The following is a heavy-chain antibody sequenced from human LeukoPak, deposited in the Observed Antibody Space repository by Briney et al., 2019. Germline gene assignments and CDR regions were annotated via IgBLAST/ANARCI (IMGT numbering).Heavy chain of an antibody. CDR2: ISYDGSNK. J-gene: IGHJ3*02. CDR1: GFTFSSYG. V-gene: IGHV3-30*18. CDR3: AKGYYEIHDAFDI. D-gene: IGHD3-9*01. Sequence: GGSRRLSCAASGFTFSSYGMHWVRQAPGKGLEWVAVISYDGSNKYYADSVKGRFTISRDNSKNTLFLQMNSLRAEDTAVYYCAKGYYEIHDAFDIWGQGTMVTVSS.